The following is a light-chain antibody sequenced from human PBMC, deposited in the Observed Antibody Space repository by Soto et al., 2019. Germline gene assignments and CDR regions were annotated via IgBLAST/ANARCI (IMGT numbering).Light chain of an antibody. CDR3: QQYGNSPFT. V-gene: IGKV3-11*01. CDR2: DAS. J-gene: IGKJ5*01. CDR1: QSVSSY. Sequence: EILLTQSPATLSLSPGERATLSCRASQSVSSYLAWYQQKPGQAPRLLIYDASNRATGIPARFIGSGSGTDFTLTISRLEPEDFAVYYCQQYGNSPFTFGQGTRLEIK.